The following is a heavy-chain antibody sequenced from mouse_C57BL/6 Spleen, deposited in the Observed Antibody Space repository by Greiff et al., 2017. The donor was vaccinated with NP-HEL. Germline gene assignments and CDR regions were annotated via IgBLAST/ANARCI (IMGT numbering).Heavy chain of an antibody. Sequence: EVNLVESGGGLVQSGRSLRLSCATSGFTFSDFYMEWVRQAPGKGLEWIAASRNKANDYTTEYSASVKGRFIVSRDTSQSILYLQMNALRAEDTAIYYCARDAMDYDGYFDVWGTGTTVTVSS. CDR3: ARDAMDYDGYFDV. J-gene: IGHJ1*03. D-gene: IGHD2-4*01. CDR2: SRNKANDYTT. CDR1: GFTFSDFY. V-gene: IGHV7-1*01.